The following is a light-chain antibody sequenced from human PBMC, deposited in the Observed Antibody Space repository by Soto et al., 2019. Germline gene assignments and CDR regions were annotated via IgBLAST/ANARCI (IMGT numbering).Light chain of an antibody. CDR3: SSYTSSSTLVV. J-gene: IGLJ2*01. CDR1: SSDVGGYNY. CDR2: DVS. V-gene: IGLV2-14*01. Sequence: QSALTHPASLSGSPGQSITISCTGTSSDVGGYNYVSWYQQHPGKAPKLMIYDVSNRPSGVSNRFSGSKSGNTASLTISGLQAEDEADYYCSSYTSSSTLVVFGGGTKLTVL.